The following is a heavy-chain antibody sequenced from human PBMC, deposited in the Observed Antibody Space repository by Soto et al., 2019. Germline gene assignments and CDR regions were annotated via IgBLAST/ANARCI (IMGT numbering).Heavy chain of an antibody. CDR2: ISWNSDSI. Sequence: EVQLVESGGGLVQPGRSLRLSCAASGFTFDDYAMHWVRLAPGKGLEWVSGISWNSDSIGYADSVKGRFTISRDNAKNSLYLQMNSLRTEDTALYYCAKYLAIGSYELAFDIWGQGTMVTVSS. CDR3: AKYLAIGSYELAFDI. D-gene: IGHD2-21*01. J-gene: IGHJ3*02. CDR1: GFTFDDYA. V-gene: IGHV3-9*01.